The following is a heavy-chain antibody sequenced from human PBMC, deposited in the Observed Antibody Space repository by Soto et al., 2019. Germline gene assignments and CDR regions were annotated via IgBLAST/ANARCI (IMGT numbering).Heavy chain of an antibody. CDR3: ARDRGYYYGWDPGSGMDV. CDR1: GGTFSSYA. Sequence: SVKVSCKASGGTFSSYAISWVRQAPGQGLEWMGGIIPIFGTANYAQKFQGRVTITADESTSTAYMELSSLRSDDTAVYYCARDRGYYYGWDPGSGMDVWGQGTTVTVSS. J-gene: IGHJ6*02. CDR2: IIPIFGTA. V-gene: IGHV1-69*13. D-gene: IGHD3-10*01.